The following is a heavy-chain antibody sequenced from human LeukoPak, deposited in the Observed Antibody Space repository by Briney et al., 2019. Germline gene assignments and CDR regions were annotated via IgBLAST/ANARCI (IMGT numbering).Heavy chain of an antibody. J-gene: IGHJ4*02. CDR3: ARGAYYYED. V-gene: IGHV3-48*01. CDR1: GSTFSSHS. Sequence: GGSLRLSCAASGSTFSSHSMNWVRQAPGKGLEWVSYISSSSSTIYYADSVKGRFTISRDNAKNSLYLQMDSLRAEDTAVYYCARGAYYYEDWGQGTLVTVSS. D-gene: IGHD3-22*01. CDR2: ISSSSSTI.